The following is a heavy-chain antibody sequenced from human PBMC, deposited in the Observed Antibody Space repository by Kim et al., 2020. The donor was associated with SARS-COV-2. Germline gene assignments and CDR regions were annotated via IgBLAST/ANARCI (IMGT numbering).Heavy chain of an antibody. CDR3: ARGRRLRWYDY. D-gene: IGHD4-17*01. V-gene: IGHV3-13*01. Sequence: TYYPGSGKGRFTISRENAKNSLYLQMNSLRAGDTAVYYCARGRRLRWYDYWGQGTLVTVSS. J-gene: IGHJ4*02. CDR2: T.